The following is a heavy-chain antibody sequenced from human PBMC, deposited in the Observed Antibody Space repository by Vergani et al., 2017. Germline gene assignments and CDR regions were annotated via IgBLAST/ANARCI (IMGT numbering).Heavy chain of an antibody. Sequence: QVQLHQWGAGLLKTSETLSLTCAVSGAALNSHQWTWIRRSPGRGLEWIGEIDDKGKSICNPTLKSRVTISVDNSKRHFSLHVTSVTAADSAMYYCVRRDFWVGPRTFDFWGAGTPVTVSS. CDR2: IDDKGKS. CDR3: VRRDFWVGPRTFDF. J-gene: IGHJ3*01. D-gene: IGHD3/OR15-3a*01. V-gene: IGHV4-34*01. CDR1: GAALNSHQ.